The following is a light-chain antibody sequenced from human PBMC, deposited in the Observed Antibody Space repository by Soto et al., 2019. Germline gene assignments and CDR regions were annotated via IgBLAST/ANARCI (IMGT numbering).Light chain of an antibody. CDR1: QSVSSSY. V-gene: IGKV3-20*01. CDR3: HQTYIAPWA. Sequence: EIVLTQSPCTLSLSPGERATLSCRASQSVSSSYLAWYQQKPGQAPRLLIYGASSRATGIPDRFSGSGSGTDFTLTITSLQPEDFATYYCHQTYIAPWAFGQGTKV. J-gene: IGKJ1*01. CDR2: GAS.